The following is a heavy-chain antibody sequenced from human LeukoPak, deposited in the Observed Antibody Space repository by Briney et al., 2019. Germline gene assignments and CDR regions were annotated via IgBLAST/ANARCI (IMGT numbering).Heavy chain of an antibody. D-gene: IGHD1-26*01. Sequence: GGSLRLSCSASGFTFSDYSMHWVRQAPGKGLEYVSAIRSNGCGTNYADSVKGRFTISRDNSKNTLYLQMSSLRVEDTAVYYCVRLGGNDSDYWGQGTLVTVSS. CDR3: VRLGGNDSDY. CDR1: GFTFSDYS. V-gene: IGHV3-64D*06. CDR2: IRSNGCGT. J-gene: IGHJ4*02.